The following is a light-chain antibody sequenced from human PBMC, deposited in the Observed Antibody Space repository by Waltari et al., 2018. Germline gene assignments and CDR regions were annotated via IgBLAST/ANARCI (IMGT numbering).Light chain of an antibody. CDR1: QSASTS. Sequence: ELVMTQSPAPLSVSPGERASLPCRASQSASTSLAWYQQTPGQAPRLLIYRASTRAAGIPDRFSGSGSGTEFTLTISSLQSEDSAIYYCQQYNIWPWTFGQGTKVDIK. V-gene: IGKV3-15*01. J-gene: IGKJ1*01. CDR2: RAS. CDR3: QQYNIWPWT.